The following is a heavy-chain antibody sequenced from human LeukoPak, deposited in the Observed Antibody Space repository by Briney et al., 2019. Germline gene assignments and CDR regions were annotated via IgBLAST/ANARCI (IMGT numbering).Heavy chain of an antibody. CDR3: ARGDDSGYYDYFDY. CDR1: GFTFRSYN. V-gene: IGHV3-48*02. J-gene: IGHJ4*02. D-gene: IGHD3-22*01. Sequence: GGSLRLSCAASGFTFRSYNMNWVRQAPGKGLEWVSYISSGGTTKYYADSVTGRFTISRDNAKNSLFLQMNSLRDEDTAVYYCARGDDSGYYDYFDYWGQGALVTVSS. CDR2: ISSGGTTK.